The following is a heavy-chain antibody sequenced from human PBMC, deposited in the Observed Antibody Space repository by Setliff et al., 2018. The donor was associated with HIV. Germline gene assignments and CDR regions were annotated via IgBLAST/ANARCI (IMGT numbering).Heavy chain of an antibody. Sequence: ASVKVSCKASGYTFSTYSWVRQAPGQGLEWMGWISVYNGDTYYTQSLQGRVTMTTDTSTSTVYMELRSLRSDDTAVYYCATYHYYDSSAYYIDLYYLDYWGQGTLVTVSS. CDR3: ATYHYYDSSAYYIDLYYLDY. V-gene: IGHV1-18*01. CDR2: ISVYNGDT. J-gene: IGHJ4*02. CDR1: GYTFSTYS. D-gene: IGHD3-22*01.